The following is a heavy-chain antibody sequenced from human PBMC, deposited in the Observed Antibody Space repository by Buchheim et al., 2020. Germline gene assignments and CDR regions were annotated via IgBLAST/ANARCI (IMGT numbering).Heavy chain of an antibody. V-gene: IGHV3-7*01. Sequence: EVQLVESGGDLVQPGGSLRLSCTASGFTFSNYWMSWVRQTPGKGLEWVAHIKQDGTVQNYVDYAKGRFTMSRDNAKNSLYLQMNSLRAEDTAVYYCARGGYLVLWGQGTL. D-gene: IGHD3-10*01. CDR1: GFTFSNYW. J-gene: IGHJ4*02. CDR3: ARGGYLVL. CDR2: IKQDGTVQ.